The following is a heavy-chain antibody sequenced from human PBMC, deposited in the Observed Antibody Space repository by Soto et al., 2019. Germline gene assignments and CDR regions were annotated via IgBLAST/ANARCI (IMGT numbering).Heavy chain of an antibody. D-gene: IGHD2-21*02. V-gene: IGHV1-69*01. CDR3: ARSGRARVTAGWFDP. CDR1: GGTLSTYG. J-gene: IGHJ5*02. Sequence: QLQLVQSGAEVKEPGSSVKVSCQASGGTLSTYGVTWVRQAPGQGLEWMGGIIPVFGTTTYAQKFLGRVTITADESTNSAYWEVNRRRAEDTAVYSCARSGRARVTAGWFDPWGQGTLVTV. CDR2: IIPVFGTT.